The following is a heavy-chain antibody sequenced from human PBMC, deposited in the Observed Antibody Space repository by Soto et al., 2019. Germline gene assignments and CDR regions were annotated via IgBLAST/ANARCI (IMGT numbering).Heavy chain of an antibody. CDR2: VYNSGST. D-gene: IGHD6-13*01. V-gene: IGHV4-59*01. CDR3: ARYRREAVAGYTLDN. Sequence: SETLSLTCTVSGGSISSNYWTWIRQPPGKGLEWIGYVYNSGSTNYNPSLKSRVTISEDTSKSQFPLKVNSMTAADTAVYYCARYRREAVAGYTLDNWGQGILVTVS. CDR1: GGSISSNY. J-gene: IGHJ4*02.